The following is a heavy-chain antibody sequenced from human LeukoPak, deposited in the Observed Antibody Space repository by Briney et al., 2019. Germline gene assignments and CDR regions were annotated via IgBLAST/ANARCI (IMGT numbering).Heavy chain of an antibody. CDR3: ARDGSCSSTSCYGLDY. J-gene: IGHJ4*02. Sequence: ASVRVSSKASGYTFTTYYMYWVRHAPGHGREWMGIFNPSSGSINYAQKVQGRVTMTRATSTSTVYMELSSLRSEDTAVYYCARDGSCSSTSCYGLDYWGQGTLVTVSS. CDR1: GYTFTTYY. CDR2: FNPSSGSI. V-gene: IGHV1-46*01. D-gene: IGHD2-2*03.